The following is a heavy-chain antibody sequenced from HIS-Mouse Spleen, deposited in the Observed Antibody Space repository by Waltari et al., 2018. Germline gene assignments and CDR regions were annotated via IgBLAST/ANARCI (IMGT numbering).Heavy chain of an antibody. Sequence: QVQLVQSGAEVKKPGASVKVSCKASGYTFTSYDINWVRQATGQWLEWMGGMNPNSGNTGYAQKFQGIVTMTRNTSISTAYMELSSLRSEDTAVYYCARVYYDFWSGYYYWGQGTLVTVSS. D-gene: IGHD3-3*01. CDR2: MNPNSGNT. J-gene: IGHJ4*02. V-gene: IGHV1-8*01. CDR3: ARVYYDFWSGYYY. CDR1: GYTFTSYD.